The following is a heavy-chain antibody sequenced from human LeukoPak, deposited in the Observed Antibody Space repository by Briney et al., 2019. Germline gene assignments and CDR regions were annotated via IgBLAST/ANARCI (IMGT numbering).Heavy chain of an antibody. Sequence: GASVKVSCKACGYTFTGYYTHWVRQAPGQGGEWMGWINPNSGGTNYAQKLQGRVTMTRDMSISTAYMELSRLRSDNTAVYYCAREPPYCSSTSCYRGGFDYWGQGTLVTVST. CDR3: AREPPYCSSTSCYRGGFDY. D-gene: IGHD2-2*02. V-gene: IGHV1-2*02. CDR2: INPNSGGT. CDR1: GYTFTGYY. J-gene: IGHJ4*02.